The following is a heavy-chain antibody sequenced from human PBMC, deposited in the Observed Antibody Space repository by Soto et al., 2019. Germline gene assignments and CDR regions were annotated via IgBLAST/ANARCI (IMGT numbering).Heavy chain of an antibody. Sequence: HPGGALRLSCAASGFTFSSYAMSWVRQAPGKGLKWVSNINYSGHSTYYADSVKGRFTISRDNSMNTLYLQMNGLRADDTALYYCVKGLTAPGHFSDYWGQGTLVTVSS. D-gene: IGHD6-13*01. J-gene: IGHJ4*02. CDR2: INYSGHST. CDR1: GFTFSSYA. CDR3: VKGLTAPGHFSDY. V-gene: IGHV3-23*01.